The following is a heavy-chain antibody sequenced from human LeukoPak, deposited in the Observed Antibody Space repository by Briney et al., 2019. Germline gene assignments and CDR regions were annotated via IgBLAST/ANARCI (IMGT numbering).Heavy chain of an antibody. CDR2: INHSGST. CDR3: ASLGSYYYDSSGSIRPDY. D-gene: IGHD3-22*01. V-gene: IGHV4-34*01. Sequence: SETLSLTCAVYGGSFNGYYWSWIRQPPGKGLEWIGEINHSGSTNYNPSLKSRVTISVDTSKNQFSLKLSSVTAADTAVYYCASLGSYYYDSSGSIRPDYWGQGTLVTVSS. CDR1: GGSFNGYY. J-gene: IGHJ4*02.